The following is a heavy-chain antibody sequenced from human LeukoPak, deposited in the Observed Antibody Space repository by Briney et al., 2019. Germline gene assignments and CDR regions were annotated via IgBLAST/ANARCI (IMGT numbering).Heavy chain of an antibody. CDR2: VDHTGST. J-gene: IGHJ6*03. Sequence: PSETLSLTCSVSDDPITMYYWTWIRQPPGKGLEWIGYVDHTGSTNFNPSLNGRVSISRDTSKNLFSLRLRSVTAADTAVYFCARGRVSSSTYYSTYYYYFYMDVWGKGTTVTVSS. D-gene: IGHD3-22*01. V-gene: IGHV4-59*01. CDR1: DDPITMYY. CDR3: ARGRVSSSTYYSTYYYYFYMDV.